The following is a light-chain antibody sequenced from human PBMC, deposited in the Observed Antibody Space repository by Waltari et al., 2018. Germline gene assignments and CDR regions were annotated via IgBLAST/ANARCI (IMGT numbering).Light chain of an antibody. CDR3: QQAYSTPWT. Sequence: EIQMTQSPSSLSASVGDRVTITCRTSQSISTYFNWYQQKPGKAPKLLIYGASSLQSGVPSRFSGSGSGTDFSFTISSLQPEDFATYFCQQAYSTPWTFGQGTKVEIK. CDR1: QSISTY. J-gene: IGKJ1*01. V-gene: IGKV1-39*01. CDR2: GAS.